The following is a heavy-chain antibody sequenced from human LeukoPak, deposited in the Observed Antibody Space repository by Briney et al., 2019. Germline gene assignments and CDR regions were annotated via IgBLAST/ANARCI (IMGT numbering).Heavy chain of an antibody. CDR3: SRGRDRSKAGDH. Sequence: PSEALSLTCDASGGSCDDYYCSWIRQPPGRGPEWIGEIHPHGIFYYNSSLMSRVTISIDTSKSQFSLRLTSVTAADTAIYYCSRGRDRSKAGDHWGQGSLVTVSS. V-gene: IGHV4-34*01. CDR1: GGSCDDYY. CDR2: IHPHGIF. D-gene: IGHD5-24*01. J-gene: IGHJ4*02.